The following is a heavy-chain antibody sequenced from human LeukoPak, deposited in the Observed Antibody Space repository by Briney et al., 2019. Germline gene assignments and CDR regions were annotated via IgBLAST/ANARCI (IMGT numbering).Heavy chain of an antibody. Sequence: SVKVSCKASGGTFSSYAISWVRQAPEQGLEWMGGIIPIFGTANYAQKFQGRVTITTDESTSTAYMELSSLRSEDTAVYYCARDADYCSSTSCYENWFDPWGQGTLVTVSS. J-gene: IGHJ5*02. CDR1: GGTFSSYA. D-gene: IGHD2-2*01. CDR3: ARDADYCSSTSCYENWFDP. V-gene: IGHV1-69*05. CDR2: IIPIFGTA.